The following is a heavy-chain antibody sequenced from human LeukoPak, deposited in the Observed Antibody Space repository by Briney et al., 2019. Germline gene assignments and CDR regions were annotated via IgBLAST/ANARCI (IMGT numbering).Heavy chain of an antibody. CDR1: GGSISSSSYY. V-gene: IGHV4-39*01. CDR3: ARGSVLRHFNY. D-gene: IGHD3-3*01. Sequence: SETLSLTCTVSGGSISSSSYYWGWIRQPPGKGLEWIGSVYYSGSTYYNPSLKSRVTISVDTSKNQFSLKLSSVTAADTAVYYCARGSVLRHFNYWGQGTLVTVSS. J-gene: IGHJ4*02. CDR2: VYYSGST.